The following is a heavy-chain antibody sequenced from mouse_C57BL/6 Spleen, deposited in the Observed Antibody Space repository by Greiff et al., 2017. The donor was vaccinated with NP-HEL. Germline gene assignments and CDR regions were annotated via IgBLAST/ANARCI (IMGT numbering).Heavy chain of an antibody. J-gene: IGHJ3*01. CDR2: IYPGDGDT. CDR3: ASENYYYGSST. D-gene: IGHD1-1*01. V-gene: IGHV1-82*01. Sequence: VQLQQSGPELVKPGASVKISCKASGYAFSSSWMNWVKQRPGKGLEWIGRIYPGDGDTNYNGKFKGKATLTSDKSSSTAYMQLSSLTSEDSAVYLGASENYYYGSSTWGQGTLVTVSA. CDR1: GYAFSSSW.